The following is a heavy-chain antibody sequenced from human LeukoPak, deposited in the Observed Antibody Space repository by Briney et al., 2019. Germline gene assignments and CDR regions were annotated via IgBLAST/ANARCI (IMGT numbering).Heavy chain of an antibody. J-gene: IGHJ4*02. Sequence: QPGGSLRLSCAASGFTFSSYAMHWVRQAPGKGLEWVAVISYDGSNKYYADSVKGRFTISRDNSKNTLYLQMNSLRAEDTAVYYCARDSLIYWPLDYWGQGTLVTVS. V-gene: IGHV3-30-3*01. CDR3: ARDSLIYWPLDY. CDR2: ISYDGSNK. D-gene: IGHD2-8*02. CDR1: GFTFSSYA.